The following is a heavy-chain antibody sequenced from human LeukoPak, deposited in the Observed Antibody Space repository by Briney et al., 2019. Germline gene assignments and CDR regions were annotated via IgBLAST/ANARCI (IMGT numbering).Heavy chain of an antibody. D-gene: IGHD1-14*01. CDR2: IYYSGST. V-gene: IGHV4-59*01. CDR1: GGSISSYY. CDR3: AKITGAYYYTSMDV. Sequence: SETLSLTCTISGGSISSYYWSWIRQPPGKGLELIGYIYYSGSTNYNPSLKSRVTISVDPSKNQFCLKLSSVTAADTAVYYCAKITGAYYYTSMDVWGKGTTVTVSS. J-gene: IGHJ6*03.